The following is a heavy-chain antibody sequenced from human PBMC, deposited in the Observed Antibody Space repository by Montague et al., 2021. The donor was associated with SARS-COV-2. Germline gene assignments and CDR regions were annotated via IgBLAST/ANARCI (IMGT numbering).Heavy chain of an antibody. CDR2: IYYSGST. Sequence: SETLSLTSTVSGGSISSYYWSWIRQPPGKGLEWIGYIYYSGSTNYNPSLKSRVTISVDTSKNQFSLKLSSVTAADTAVYYCARHIRGYFGWLLMYGMDVWGQGTTVTVSS. V-gene: IGHV4-59*08. D-gene: IGHD3-9*01. CDR3: ARHIRGYFGWLLMYGMDV. CDR1: GGSISSYY. J-gene: IGHJ6*02.